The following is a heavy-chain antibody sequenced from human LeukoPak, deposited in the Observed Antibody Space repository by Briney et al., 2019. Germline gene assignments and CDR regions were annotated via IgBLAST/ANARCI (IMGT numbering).Heavy chain of an antibody. Sequence: ASVKVSCKASGYTFTSYGISWVRQAPGQGLEWMGWISAYNGNTNYAQKLQGRVTMTTDTSTSTAYMELRSLRSEDTAVYYCARREYSSGWYLGIDYWGQGTLVTVSS. CDR2: ISAYNGNT. D-gene: IGHD6-19*01. V-gene: IGHV1-18*01. J-gene: IGHJ4*02. CDR3: ARREYSSGWYLGIDY. CDR1: GYTFTSYG.